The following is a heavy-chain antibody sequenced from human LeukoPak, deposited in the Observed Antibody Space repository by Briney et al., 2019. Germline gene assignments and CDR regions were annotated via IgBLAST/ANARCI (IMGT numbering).Heavy chain of an antibody. CDR2: INHSGST. CDR1: GESFNNYY. CDR3: ARAGWFGELYGPLDF. Sequence: SETLSLTCAVYGESFNNYYWTWIRQSPGKGLEWIGEINHSGSTNYNPSLKSRVTISVDPSKNQFSLKLTSVIAADTAVYYCARAGWFGELYGPLDFWGQGTLVTVSS. J-gene: IGHJ4*02. D-gene: IGHD3-10*01. V-gene: IGHV4-34*01.